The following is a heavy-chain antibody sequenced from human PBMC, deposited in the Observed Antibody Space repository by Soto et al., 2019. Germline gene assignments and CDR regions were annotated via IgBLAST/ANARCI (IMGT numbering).Heavy chain of an antibody. V-gene: IGHV3-30*18. CDR3: AKDGLDGGDDAFDI. Sequence: QVQLVESGGGVVQPGRSLRLSCAASGFTFSSYGMHWVRQAPGKGLEWVAVISYDGSNKYYADSVKGRFTISRDNSKNTLYLQMNSLRAEDTAVYYCAKDGLDGGDDAFDIGGQGTMVTVSS. CDR2: ISYDGSNK. CDR1: GFTFSSYG. D-gene: IGHD3-16*01. J-gene: IGHJ3*02.